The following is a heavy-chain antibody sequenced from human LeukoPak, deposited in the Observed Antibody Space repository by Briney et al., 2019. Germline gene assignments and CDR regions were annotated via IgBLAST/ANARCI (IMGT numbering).Heavy chain of an antibody. V-gene: IGHV3-21*01. Sequence: GGSLRLSCAVSGFTFSSYSMNWVRQAPGKGLEWVSSISSSSSYIYYADSVKGRFTISRDNAKNSLYLQMNSLRAEDTAVYYCARNGWLRPFDYWGQGTLVTVSS. CDR2: ISSSSSYI. CDR3: ARNGWLRPFDY. J-gene: IGHJ4*02. CDR1: GFTFSSYS. D-gene: IGHD5-12*01.